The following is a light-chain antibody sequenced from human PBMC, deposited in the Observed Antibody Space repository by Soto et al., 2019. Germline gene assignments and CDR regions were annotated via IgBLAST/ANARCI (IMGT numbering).Light chain of an antibody. CDR1: SSDVGSYNR. CDR3: CSYAGTYSYV. V-gene: IGLV2-11*01. J-gene: IGLJ1*01. CDR2: DVS. Sequence: SVLTQPASVSGSPGQSITISCTGTSSDVGSYNRVSWYQQSPGKAPKLMIYDVSKRPSGVPDRFSGSKSGNTASLTISGLQTEDEADYYCCSYAGTYSYVFGTGTKVTV.